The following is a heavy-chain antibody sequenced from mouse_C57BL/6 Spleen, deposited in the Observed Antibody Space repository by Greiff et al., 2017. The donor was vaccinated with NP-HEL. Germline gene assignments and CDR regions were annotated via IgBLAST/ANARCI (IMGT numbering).Heavy chain of an antibody. CDR3: ARGDDYRQRVFAY. V-gene: IGHV1-66*01. J-gene: IGHJ3*01. Sequence: QVQLQQSGPELVKPGASVKISCKASGYSFTSYYIHWVKQRPGQGLEWIGWIYPGSGNTKYNEKFKGKATLTADTSSSTAYMQLSSLTSEDSAVYYCARGDDYRQRVFAYWGQGTLVTVSA. CDR1: GYSFTSYY. D-gene: IGHD2-4*01. CDR2: IYPGSGNT.